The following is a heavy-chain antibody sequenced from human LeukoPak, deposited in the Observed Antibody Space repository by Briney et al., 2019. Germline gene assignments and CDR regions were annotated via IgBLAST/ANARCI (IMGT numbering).Heavy chain of an antibody. Sequence: GESLRLSCAASGFIFSSYAMSWVRQAPGKGLEWVSVISGSGGSTYYADSVKGRFTISRDNSKNTLYLHMNSLRADDTALYYCAKDMYSSGSVVGYWGQGTLVTVSS. CDR2: ISGSGGST. V-gene: IGHV3-23*01. D-gene: IGHD6-19*01. J-gene: IGHJ4*02. CDR3: AKDMYSSGSVVGY. CDR1: GFIFSSYA.